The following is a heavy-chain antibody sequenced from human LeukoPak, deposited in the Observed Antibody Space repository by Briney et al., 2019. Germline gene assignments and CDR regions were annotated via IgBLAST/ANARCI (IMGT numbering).Heavy chain of an antibody. CDR3: ARGRWDGVFDY. CDR1: GGSISSYY. D-gene: IGHD1-26*01. V-gene: IGHV4-4*09. Sequence: SESLSLTCTVSGGSISSYYWSWIRQPPGKGLEWIGYIYTSGSTNYNPSLKSRVTISVDTSKNQFSLKLSSVTAADTAVYYCARGRWDGVFDYWGQGTLVTVSS. J-gene: IGHJ4*02. CDR2: IYTSGST.